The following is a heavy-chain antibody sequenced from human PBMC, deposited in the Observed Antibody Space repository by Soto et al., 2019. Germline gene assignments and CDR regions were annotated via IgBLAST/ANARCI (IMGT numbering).Heavy chain of an antibody. CDR3: ARSQGSSTSLEIYYYYYSGMDV. CDR1: GGTFSSYA. V-gene: IGHV1-69*13. CDR2: IIPISGTA. Sequence: ASVKVSCKASGGTFSSYAISWVRQAPGQGLEWMGGIIPISGTANYAQKFQGRVTITADESTSTAYMELSSLRSEDTAVYYCARSQGSSTSLEIYYYYYSGMDVWGQGTTVTVSS. D-gene: IGHD2-2*01. J-gene: IGHJ6*02.